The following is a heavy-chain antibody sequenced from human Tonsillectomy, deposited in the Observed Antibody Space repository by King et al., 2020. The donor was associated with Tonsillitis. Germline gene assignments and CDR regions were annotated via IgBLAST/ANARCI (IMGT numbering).Heavy chain of an antibody. J-gene: IGHJ6*03. CDR2: ISGDGGKT. CDR1: GFTFDDYA. Sequence: DVQLVESGGGVVQPGGSLRLSCATSGFTFDDYAMHWVRQAPGKGLEWVSLISGDGGKTFYTDSVKGRFTISRDNSKNSLYLQMNSLRTEDTALYYCVKDDQCGQTGYYYMDVWGKGTTVTVSS. V-gene: IGHV3-43*02. CDR3: VKDDQCGQTGYYYMDV.